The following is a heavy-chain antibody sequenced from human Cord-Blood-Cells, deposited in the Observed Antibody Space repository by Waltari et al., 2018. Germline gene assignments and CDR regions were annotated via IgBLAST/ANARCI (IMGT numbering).Heavy chain of an antibody. V-gene: IGHV3-23*04. CDR2: ISGSGGST. CDR1: GFTFSSYA. CDR3: AKDTTERQQMYYDFWSGYPLFDY. D-gene: IGHD3-3*01. J-gene: IGHJ4*02. Sequence: EVQLVESGGGLVQPGGSLRLSCAASGFTFSSYAMSWVRQAPGKGLEWVSAISGSGGSTYYADSVKGRFTISRDNSKNTLYLQMNSLRAEDTAVYYCAKDTTERQQMYYDFWSGYPLFDYWGQGTLVTVSS.